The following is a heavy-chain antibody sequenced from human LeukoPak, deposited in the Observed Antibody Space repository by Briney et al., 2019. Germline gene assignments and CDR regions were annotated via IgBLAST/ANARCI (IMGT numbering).Heavy chain of an antibody. Sequence: GGSLRLSCAASGFTFSSYAMAWVRQAPGKGLEWVSAVYGTGGSTSYADSVKGRFTISRGNSKNTLYLQMNSLTAEDTAVYYCAKDGYGSGNYYYCDYWGQGTLVTVSS. D-gene: IGHD3-10*01. V-gene: IGHV3-23*01. J-gene: IGHJ4*02. CDR1: GFTFSSYA. CDR2: VYGTGGST. CDR3: AKDGYGSGNYYYCDY.